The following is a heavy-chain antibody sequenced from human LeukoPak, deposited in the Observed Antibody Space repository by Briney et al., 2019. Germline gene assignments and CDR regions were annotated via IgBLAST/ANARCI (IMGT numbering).Heavy chain of an antibody. CDR2: IYSGGST. CDR3: AREDYGRSRYYYGMDV. CDR1: GFTVSSNY. D-gene: IGHD4-17*01. V-gene: IGHV3-66*01. J-gene: IGHJ6*02. Sequence: GGSLRLSCAASGFTVSSNYMSWVRQAPGKGLEWVSVIYSGGSTYYADSVKGRFTISRDNSKYTLYLQMNSLRAEDTAVYYCAREDYGRSRYYYGMDVWGQGTTVTVSS.